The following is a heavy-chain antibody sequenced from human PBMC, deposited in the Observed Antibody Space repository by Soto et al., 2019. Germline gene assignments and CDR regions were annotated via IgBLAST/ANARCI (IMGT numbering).Heavy chain of an antibody. J-gene: IGHJ5*02. V-gene: IGHV1-69*02. CDR2: IIPILGIA. Sequence: QVQLVQSGAEVKKPGSSVKVSCKASGGTFSSYTISWVRQAPGQGLEWMGRIIPILGIANYAQKFQGRVTITADKSTSTAYMELSSLRSEDTAVYYCARLGNCGGDCYSSWFDPWGQGTLVTVSS. CDR3: ARLGNCGGDCYSSWFDP. D-gene: IGHD2-21*02. CDR1: GGTFSSYT.